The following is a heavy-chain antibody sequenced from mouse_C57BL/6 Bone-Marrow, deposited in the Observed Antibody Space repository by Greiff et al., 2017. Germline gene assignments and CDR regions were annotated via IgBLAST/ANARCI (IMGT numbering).Heavy chain of an antibody. Sequence: VQLQQSGAELVRPGASVKLSCTASGFNITGDYMHWVKQRPEQGLEWIGWIDPENGDTEYASKFQGKATITADTASNTAYLQLSSLTSEDTAVYYCTRDYYGSSYGDWGKGTTLTASS. CDR2: IDPENGDT. CDR3: TRDYYGSSYGD. V-gene: IGHV14-4*01. D-gene: IGHD1-1*01. J-gene: IGHJ2*01. CDR1: GFNITGDY.